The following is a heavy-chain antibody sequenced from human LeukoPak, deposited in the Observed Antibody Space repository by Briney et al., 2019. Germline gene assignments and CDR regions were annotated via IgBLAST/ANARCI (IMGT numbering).Heavy chain of an antibody. Sequence: GGSLRLSCAASGFTFSSYSMNWVRQAPGKGLEWVSSISSSSSYIYYVDSVKGRFTISRDNAKNSLYLQMNSLRAEDTAVYYCARRGKYYYGSGVVYWGQGTLVTVSS. CDR3: ARRGKYYYGSGVVY. CDR1: GFTFSSYS. D-gene: IGHD3-10*01. V-gene: IGHV3-21*01. CDR2: ISSSSSYI. J-gene: IGHJ4*02.